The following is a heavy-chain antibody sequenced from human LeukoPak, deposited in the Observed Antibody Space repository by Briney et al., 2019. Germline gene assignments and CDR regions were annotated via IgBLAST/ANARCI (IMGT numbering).Heavy chain of an antibody. J-gene: IGHJ4*02. CDR1: GFTFSDST. Sequence: GGSLRLSCAASGFTFSDSTMHWVRQASGKGLQWVGRIRNKADGYTTEYDASVKGRFTISRDDSKNTAYLQMNSLKTEDTAVYYCTRHTKYDSSGYYPYFDYWGQGTLVTVSS. V-gene: IGHV3-73*01. D-gene: IGHD3-22*01. CDR2: IRNKADGYTT. CDR3: TRHTKYDSSGYYPYFDY.